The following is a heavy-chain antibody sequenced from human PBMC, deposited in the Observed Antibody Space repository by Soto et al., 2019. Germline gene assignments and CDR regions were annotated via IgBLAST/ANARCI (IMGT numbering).Heavy chain of an antibody. Sequence: QVQLVQSGAEVKKPGSSVKVSCKASGGTFSSYAISWVRQAPGQGLEWMGGIIPIFGTANYAQKFQGRVTITADESTSTAYMELRSMRDEDTAVYYWERDDPTAAGTGTYYDDDGMCVWGQGTTVTVSS. CDR3: ERDDPTAAGTGTYYDDDGMCV. V-gene: IGHV1-69*12. D-gene: IGHD6-13*01. CDR2: IIPIFGTA. CDR1: GGTFSSYA. J-gene: IGHJ6*02.